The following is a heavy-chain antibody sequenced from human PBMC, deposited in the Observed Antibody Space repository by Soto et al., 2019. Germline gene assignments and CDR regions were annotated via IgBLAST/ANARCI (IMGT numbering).Heavy chain of an antibody. CDR3: TTECRRYYDSSGVQLYYFDY. CDR1: GFTFSNAL. V-gene: IGHV3-15*01. CDR2: IKSKTDGGTT. Sequence: EVQLVESGGCLVKPGGSLRLSCAASGFTFSNALMSWVRQAPGKGLEWVGRIKSKTDGGTTDYAAPVKGRFTISGDDSKNTLYLQMNSLKTEDTAVYYCTTECRRYYDSSGVQLYYFDYWGQGSLVTGSS. D-gene: IGHD3-22*01. J-gene: IGHJ4*02.